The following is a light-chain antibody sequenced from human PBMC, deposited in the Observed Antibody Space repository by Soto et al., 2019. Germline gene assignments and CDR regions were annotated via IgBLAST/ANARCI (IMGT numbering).Light chain of an antibody. Sequence: DIQMTQSPSSLSASVGDRVTITCRASQSISSYLNWYQQKPGKAPKLLIYAASSLQSGVPSRFSGSAYGTDFTLTISSLQPEDFATYYCQQSYSTPRFTFGPGTKVDIK. J-gene: IGKJ3*01. CDR2: AAS. CDR3: QQSYSTPRFT. CDR1: QSISSY. V-gene: IGKV1-39*01.